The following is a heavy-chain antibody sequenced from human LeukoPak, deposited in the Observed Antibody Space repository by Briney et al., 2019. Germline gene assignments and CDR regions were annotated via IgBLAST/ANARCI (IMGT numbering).Heavy chain of an antibody. CDR3: AKDHGSGSYPNWFDP. V-gene: IGHV3-23*01. Sequence: GGSLRLSCAASGFTFSNYGMSWVRQAPRKGLEWVSAISGSGGSTHYADSVKGRFTISRDNSKNTLYLQMSSPRAEDTAVYYCAKDHGSGSYPNWFDPWGQGTLVTVSS. CDR1: GFTFSNYG. D-gene: IGHD3-10*01. CDR2: ISGSGGST. J-gene: IGHJ5*02.